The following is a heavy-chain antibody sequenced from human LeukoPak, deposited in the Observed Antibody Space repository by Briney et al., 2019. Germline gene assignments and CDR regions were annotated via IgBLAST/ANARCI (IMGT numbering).Heavy chain of an antibody. J-gene: IGHJ4*02. CDR1: GFTFSSYA. CDR2: ISGGSGSDT. D-gene: IGHD3-10*01. V-gene: IGHV3-23*01. Sequence: GGSLRLSCAASGFTFSSYAMSWVRQAPGKGLEWFSAISGGSGSDTYYADAVKGRFTISRDNSKTTLYLEMNTLKAEDTAVYYCAKGSSSGGPYFFDYWGQGTLVTVSS. CDR3: AKGSSSGGPYFFDY.